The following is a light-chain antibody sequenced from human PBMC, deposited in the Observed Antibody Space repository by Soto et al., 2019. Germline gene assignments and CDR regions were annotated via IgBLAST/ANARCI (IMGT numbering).Light chain of an antibody. CDR2: GNS. CDR3: QSYDSSLSGYVV. CDR1: SSNIGAGYD. V-gene: IGLV1-40*01. Sequence: QSVLTQPPSLSGAPGQRVTISCTGSSSNIGAGYDVHWYQQLPVTAPKLLIYGNSNRPSWVPDRFSGSKSGTSASLALTGLQAEDEADYYCQSYDSSLSGYVVFGGGTKLTVL. J-gene: IGLJ2*01.